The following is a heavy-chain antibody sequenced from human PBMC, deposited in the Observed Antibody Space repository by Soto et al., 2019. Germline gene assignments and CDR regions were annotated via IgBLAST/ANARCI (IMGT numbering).Heavy chain of an antibody. V-gene: IGHV3-33*01. CDR1: GFTFSSYG. J-gene: IGHJ6*02. CDR2: IWYDGSNK. D-gene: IGHD5-18*01. Sequence: QVQLVESGGGVVQPGRSLRLSCAASGFTFSSYGMHWVRQAPGKGLEWVAVIWYDGSNKYYADSVKGRFTISRDNSKNTMYLQMNSMRAEEMAVYYCGRKVKTSIMLWWNYYYYYGMDVWGQGTTVTVSS. CDR3: GRKVKTSIMLWWNYYYYYGMDV.